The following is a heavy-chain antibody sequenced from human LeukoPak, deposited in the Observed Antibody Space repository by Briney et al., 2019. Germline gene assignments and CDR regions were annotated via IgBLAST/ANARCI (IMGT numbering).Heavy chain of an antibody. Sequence: PGGSLRLSCAASGLTFTNYWIHSVRQAPGKGLEWVADIKWDEIKTYYADSVKGRFSISRDNARSSVYLQMNSLRAEDTAVYYCARAYCGGDCSSDDAFDIWGQGTMVTVSS. J-gene: IGHJ3*02. CDR1: GLTFTNYW. V-gene: IGHV3-7*01. D-gene: IGHD2-21*01. CDR2: IKWDEIKT. CDR3: ARAYCGGDCSSDDAFDI.